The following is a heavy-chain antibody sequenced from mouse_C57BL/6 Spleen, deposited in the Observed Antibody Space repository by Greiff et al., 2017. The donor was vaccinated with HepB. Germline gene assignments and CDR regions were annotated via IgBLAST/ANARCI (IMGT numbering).Heavy chain of an antibody. CDR3: ARCTTVVADYAMDY. CDR1: GFTFSDYG. V-gene: IGHV5-17*01. D-gene: IGHD1-1*01. CDR2: ISSGSSTI. J-gene: IGHJ4*01. Sequence: EVKVVESGGGLVKPGGSLKLSCAASGFTFSDYGMHWVRQAPEKGLEWVAYISSGSSTIYYADTVKGRFTISRDNAKNTLFLQMTSLRSEDTAMYYCARCTTVVADYAMDYWGQGTSVTVSS.